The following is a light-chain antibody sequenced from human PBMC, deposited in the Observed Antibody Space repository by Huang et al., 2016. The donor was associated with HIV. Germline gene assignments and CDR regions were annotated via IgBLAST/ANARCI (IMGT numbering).Light chain of an antibody. J-gene: IGKJ1*01. CDR3: QQYNSYSWT. V-gene: IGKV1-5*03. Sequence: DIQMTQSPSTLSAFVGDRVTITCRARQNSSSWLAWYQPKPGKAPKLLMYKASSLESGVPSRFSGSGSGTEFTLTISSLQPDDFAIYYCQQYNSYSWTFGQGTKVEI. CDR2: KAS. CDR1: QNSSSW.